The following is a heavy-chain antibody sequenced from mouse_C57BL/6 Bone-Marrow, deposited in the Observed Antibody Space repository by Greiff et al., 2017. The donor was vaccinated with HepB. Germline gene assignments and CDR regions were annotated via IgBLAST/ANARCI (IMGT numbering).Heavy chain of an antibody. CDR3: VSDYYGSSYYAMDY. D-gene: IGHD1-1*01. V-gene: IGHV10-1*01. J-gene: IGHJ4*01. Sequence: EVQGVESGGGLVQPKGSLKLSCAASGFSFNTYAMNWVRQAPGKGLEWVARIRSKSNNYATYYADSVKDRFTISRDDSESMLYLQMNNLKTEDTAMYYCVSDYYGSSYYAMDYWGQGTSVTVSS. CDR2: IRSKSNNYAT. CDR1: GFSFNTYA.